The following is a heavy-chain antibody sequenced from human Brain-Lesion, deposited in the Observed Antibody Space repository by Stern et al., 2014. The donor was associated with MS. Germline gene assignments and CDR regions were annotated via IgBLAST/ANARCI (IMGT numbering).Heavy chain of an antibody. CDR1: GFTFSDHY. V-gene: IGHV3-72*01. CDR3: ARDTARGGQCEPRHNPPCRGA. CDR2: TTNKANSYTT. D-gene: IGHD3-10*01. J-gene: IGHJ1*01. Sequence: EVQLVESGGGLVQPGGSLRLSCAASGFTFSDHYMDWVRQAPGKGLEWVGRTTNKANSYTTEYAASVKGRFTLSRDDANNSLYLQMNSLKTEDTAVYYCARDTARGGQCEPRHNPPCRGARG.